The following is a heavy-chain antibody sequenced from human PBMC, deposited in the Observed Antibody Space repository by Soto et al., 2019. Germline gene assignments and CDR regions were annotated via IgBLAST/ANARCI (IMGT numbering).Heavy chain of an antibody. CDR3: ASPLLAAAPFDY. CDR2: IKQDGSEK. V-gene: IGHV3-7*01. Sequence: GGSLRLSCAASGFTFSSYWMSWVRQAPGKGLEWVANIKQDGSEKYYVASVKGRFTISRDNAKNSLYLQMNSLRAEDTAVYYCASPLLAAAPFDYWGQGTLVTSPQ. J-gene: IGHJ4*02. CDR1: GFTFSSYW. D-gene: IGHD2-15*01.